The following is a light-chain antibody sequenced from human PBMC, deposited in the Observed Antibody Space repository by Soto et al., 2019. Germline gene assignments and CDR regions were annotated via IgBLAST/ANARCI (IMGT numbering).Light chain of an antibody. CDR1: QSVSSSY. CDR3: QQYGSSPPVT. J-gene: IGKJ5*01. CDR2: DAS. V-gene: IGKV3-20*01. Sequence: EIVLTQSPGTLSLSPGERATLSCRASQSVSSSYLAWYQQKPGQAPRLLIYDASGRATGIPDRFSGSGSGTVFTLTISRLEPEDFAVYYCQQYGSSPPVTFGQGTRLEIK.